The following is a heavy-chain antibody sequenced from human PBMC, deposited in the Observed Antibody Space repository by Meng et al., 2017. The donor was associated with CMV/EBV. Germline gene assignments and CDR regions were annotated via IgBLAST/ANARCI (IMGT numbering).Heavy chain of an antibody. J-gene: IGHJ4*02. D-gene: IGHD6-13*01. Sequence: LKGPGPGLVKTSETLSLTCTVSGGSIRSYYWSWIRQPAGKGLEWIGRIYTSGSTNYNPSLKSRVTMSVDTSKNQFSLKLSSVTAADTAVYYCVREMPIAAAGCFDYWGQGTLVTVSS. V-gene: IGHV4-4*07. CDR3: VREMPIAAAGCFDY. CDR2: IYTSGST. CDR1: GGSIRSYY.